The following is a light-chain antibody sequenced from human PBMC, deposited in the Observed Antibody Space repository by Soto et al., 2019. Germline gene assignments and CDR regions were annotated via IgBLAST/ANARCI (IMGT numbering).Light chain of an antibody. V-gene: IGKV3-15*01. Sequence: EIVMTQSPATLSVSPGERVTLFCRASQSVSRNLAWHQQKPGQAPRLLIYGVSNRATGVPARFSGSGSETEFTLTISSLQSEDFAVYYCQQYSNWPPFTFGPGTKVDIK. CDR1: QSVSRN. CDR3: QQYSNWPPFT. J-gene: IGKJ3*01. CDR2: GVS.